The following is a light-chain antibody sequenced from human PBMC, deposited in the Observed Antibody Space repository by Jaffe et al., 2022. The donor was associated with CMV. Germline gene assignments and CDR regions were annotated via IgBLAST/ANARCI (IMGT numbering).Light chain of an antibody. V-gene: IGKV3-11*01. CDR2: DAS. J-gene: IGKJ4*01. Sequence: EIVLTQSPATLSLSPGERATLSCRASQSVSSFLAWYQQKPGQAPRLLMYDASNRAPGIPARFSGSGSGTDFTLTISSLEPEDFAVYYCHQRSNWPLTFGGGTKVEIK. CDR3: HQRSNWPLT. CDR1: QSVSSF.